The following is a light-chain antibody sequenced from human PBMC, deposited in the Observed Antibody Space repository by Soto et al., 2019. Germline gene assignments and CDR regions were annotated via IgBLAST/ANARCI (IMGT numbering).Light chain of an antibody. Sequence: EIVLTQSPGTLSLSPGERATLSCRATQSVISSTYVAWYQQKPGQAPRLLIYNAATRATGVPDRFSGSASGTEFTLTISRLEPEDFAVYFCQQYGSVGQGTKVEIK. CDR3: QQYGS. CDR2: NAA. J-gene: IGKJ2*01. CDR1: QSVISSTY. V-gene: IGKV3-20*01.